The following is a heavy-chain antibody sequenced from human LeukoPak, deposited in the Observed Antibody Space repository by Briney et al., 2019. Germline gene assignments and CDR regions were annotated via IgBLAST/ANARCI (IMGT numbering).Heavy chain of an antibody. Sequence: GWISAYNGNKNYAQKLQGRVTLTTDTSTSTAYMELRSLRSDDTAVYYCARDGQYGDYVSFDYWGQGTLVTVSS. J-gene: IGHJ4*02. CDR3: ARDGQYGDYVSFDY. D-gene: IGHD4-17*01. CDR2: ISAYNGNK. V-gene: IGHV1-18*01.